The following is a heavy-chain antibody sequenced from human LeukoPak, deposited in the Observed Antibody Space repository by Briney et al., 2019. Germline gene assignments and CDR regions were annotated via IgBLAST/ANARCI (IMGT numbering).Heavy chain of an antibody. CDR2: IHSDGSST. V-gene: IGHV3-74*01. CDR1: GFTFGSYW. J-gene: IGHJ4*02. D-gene: IGHD6-19*01. CDR3: ARDSAVAATELWYYFDY. Sequence: GGSLRLSCAASGFTFGSYWLHWVRQAPGKGLVWVSRIHSDGSSTSYADSVKGRFTISRDNAKNTLYLQMNSLRAEDTAVYYCARDSAVAATELWYYFDYWGQGTLVTVSS.